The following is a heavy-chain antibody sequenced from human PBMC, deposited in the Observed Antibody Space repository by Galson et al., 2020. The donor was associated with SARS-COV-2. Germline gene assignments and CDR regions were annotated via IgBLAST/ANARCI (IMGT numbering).Heavy chain of an antibody. D-gene: IGHD5-12*01. V-gene: IGHV5-51*01. J-gene: IGHJ4*02. CDR2: IFPDDSDT. Sequence: GESLKISCKASGYSFSSYWIGWVRQKTGKGLEWMGVIFPDDSDTRYSPSFQGQVTISADKSISTAYLQCSSLKASDTAIYYCARRFHRDGYNYEIDYWGQGTLVTVSS. CDR1: GYSFSSYW. CDR3: ARRFHRDGYNYEIDY.